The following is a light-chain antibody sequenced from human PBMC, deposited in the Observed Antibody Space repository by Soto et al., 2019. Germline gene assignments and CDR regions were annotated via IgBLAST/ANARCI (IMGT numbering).Light chain of an antibody. CDR3: SSYAGTKGWV. CDR2: EVS. Sequence: QSALTQPPSASGSPGQSVTISCTGTSSDVRAYNYVSWYQQHPGKAPKLMIYEVSKRPSGVPDRFSGSKSGNTASLTVSGLQAEDEADYYCSSYAGTKGWVFGGGTKLTVL. J-gene: IGLJ3*02. V-gene: IGLV2-8*01. CDR1: SSDVRAYNY.